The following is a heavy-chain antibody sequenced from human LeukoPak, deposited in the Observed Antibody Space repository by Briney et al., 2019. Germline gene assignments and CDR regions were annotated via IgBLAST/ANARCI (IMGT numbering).Heavy chain of an antibody. CDR3: AKDGYSYGLVYYFDY. V-gene: IGHV3-53*01. D-gene: IGHD5-18*01. CDR1: GFTVSSNY. J-gene: IGHJ4*02. Sequence: PGGSLRLSCAASGFTVSSNYMSWVRQAPGKGLEWVSVIYSGGSTYCADSVKGRFTISRDNSKNTLYLQMNSLRPEDTAVYYCAKDGYSYGLVYYFDYWGQGTLVTVSS. CDR2: IYSGGST.